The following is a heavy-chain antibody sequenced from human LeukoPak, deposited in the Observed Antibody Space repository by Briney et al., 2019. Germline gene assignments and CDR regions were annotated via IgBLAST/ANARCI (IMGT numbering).Heavy chain of an antibody. Sequence: ASVKVSCKASGGTLSSYTTSWVRQAPGQGLEWMGRIIPILGIANYAQKFQGRVTITADKSTSTAYMELSSLRSEDTAVYYCARDECSGGSCYSGLWFDPWGQGTLVTVSS. J-gene: IGHJ5*02. CDR2: IIPILGIA. CDR3: ARDECSGGSCYSGLWFDP. V-gene: IGHV1-69*04. D-gene: IGHD2-15*01. CDR1: GGTLSSYT.